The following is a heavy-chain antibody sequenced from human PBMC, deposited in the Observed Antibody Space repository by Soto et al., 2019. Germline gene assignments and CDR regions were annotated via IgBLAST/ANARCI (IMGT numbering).Heavy chain of an antibody. CDR2: IKQDGSEK. Sequence: GGSLRLSCAASGFTFSSYWMSWVRQAPGKGLEWVANIKQDGSEKYYVDSVKGRFTISRDNAKNSLYLQMNSLRAEDTAVYYCARGGQWLVPRYYFDYWGQGTLVTVSS. CDR3: ARGGQWLVPRYYFDY. CDR1: GFTFSSYW. D-gene: IGHD6-19*01. V-gene: IGHV3-7*05. J-gene: IGHJ4*02.